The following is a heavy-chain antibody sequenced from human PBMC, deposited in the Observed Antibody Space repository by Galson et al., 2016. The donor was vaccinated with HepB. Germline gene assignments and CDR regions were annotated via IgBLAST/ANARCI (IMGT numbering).Heavy chain of an antibody. V-gene: IGHV3-53*01. Sequence: SLRLSCAASGLTVSTNSMSWVRQAPGKGLKWVSVLYSGGSPFYADSVKGRFTISRDNSKNNLFLQMNSLRAEDTAVYFCARRGLVGDAFDIWGQGTMVTVPS. CDR2: LYSGGSP. J-gene: IGHJ3*02. CDR1: GLTVSTNS. CDR3: ARRGLVGDAFDI. D-gene: IGHD3-3*01.